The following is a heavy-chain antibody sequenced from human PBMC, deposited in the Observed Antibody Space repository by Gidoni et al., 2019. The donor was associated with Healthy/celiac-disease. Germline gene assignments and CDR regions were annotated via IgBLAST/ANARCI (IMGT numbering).Heavy chain of an antibody. J-gene: IGHJ4*02. CDR2: IYSGGST. Sequence: EVQLVESGGGLIQPGGSLRLSCAAPGFTVSSNYMSWVRQAPGQGLEWVSVIYSGGSTYYADSVKGRFTISRDNSKNTLYLQMNSLRAEDTAVYYCARGGGYSYGYMDYWGQGTLVTVSS. CDR3: ARGGGYSYGYMDY. CDR1: GFTVSSNY. V-gene: IGHV3-53*01. D-gene: IGHD5-18*01.